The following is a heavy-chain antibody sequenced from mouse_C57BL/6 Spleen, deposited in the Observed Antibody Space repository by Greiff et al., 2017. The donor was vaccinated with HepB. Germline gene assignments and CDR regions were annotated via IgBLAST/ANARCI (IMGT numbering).Heavy chain of an antibody. J-gene: IGHJ1*03. Sequence: EVKLVESGGGLVQPKGSLKLSCAASGFSFNTYAMNWVRQAPGKGLEWVARIRSKSNNYATYYADSVKDRFTISRDDSESMLYLQMNNLKTEDTAMYYCVRSWGYVDVWGTGTTVTVSS. CDR1: GFSFNTYA. V-gene: IGHV10-1*01. CDR2: IRSKSNNYAT. CDR3: VRSWGYVDV.